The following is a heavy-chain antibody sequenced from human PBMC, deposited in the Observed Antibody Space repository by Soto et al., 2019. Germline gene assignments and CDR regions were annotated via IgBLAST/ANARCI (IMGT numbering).Heavy chain of an antibody. CDR2: IYIDDT. V-gene: IGHV1-18*01. Sequence: QVQLVQSGAEVKKPGASVKVSCKASGYTFSNYGFSWLRQAPGQGLEWMGWIYIDDTKYAQNLQGRVTMTTDTSTSTVYMELRSLTSDDTAVYYCARDRDWNLDYWCQGTLVTVSS. CDR3: ARDRDWNLDY. J-gene: IGHJ4*02. CDR1: GYTFSNYG. D-gene: IGHD1-1*01.